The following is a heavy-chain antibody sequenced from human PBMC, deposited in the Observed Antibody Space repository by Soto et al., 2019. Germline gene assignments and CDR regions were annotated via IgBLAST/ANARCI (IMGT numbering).Heavy chain of an antibody. Sequence: EVQLVESGGGLVQPGGSLRLSCAASGFTVSSDYISWVRQAPGQGLEWVSVIYSGGSTYYADSVKGRFTISRDNSXXXXXXXXXXXXXXXXXXXXXXXXXXYRNGMDVWGQGTTVTVSS. CDR3: XXXXXYRNGMDV. J-gene: IGHJ6*02. CDR2: IYSGGST. D-gene: IGHD1-26*01. V-gene: IGHV3-66*01. CDR1: GFTVSSDY.